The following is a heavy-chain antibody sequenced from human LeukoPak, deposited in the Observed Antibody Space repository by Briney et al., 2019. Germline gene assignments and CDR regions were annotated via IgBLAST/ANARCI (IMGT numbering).Heavy chain of an antibody. CDR1: NGSISSYY. CDR3: ARDHSDSSADSYVGGYYYMDV. J-gene: IGHJ6*03. V-gene: IGHV4-59*08. CDR2: ISYSGSS. D-gene: IGHD3-22*01. Sequence: SETLSLTCTISNGSISSYYWSWIRQPPGKGLEWIGSISYSGSSKYNPSLKRRLTIAVGTPKNQIFLDLSSVTAADTAVYYCARDHSDSSADSYVGGYYYMDVWGKGITVTVSS.